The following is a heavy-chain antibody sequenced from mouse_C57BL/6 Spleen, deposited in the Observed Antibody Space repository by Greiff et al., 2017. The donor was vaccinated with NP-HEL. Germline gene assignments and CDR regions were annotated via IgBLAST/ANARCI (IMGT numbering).Heavy chain of an antibody. D-gene: IGHD2-3*01. V-gene: IGHV3-6*01. CDR1: GYSITSGYY. J-gene: IGHJ3*01. CDR3: ARGGDGYYGVFAY. Sequence: EVHLVESGPGLVKPSQSLSLTCSVTGYSITSGYYWNWIRQFPGNKLEWMGYISYDGSNNYNPSLKNRISITRDTSKNQFFLKLNSVTTEDTATYYCARGGDGYYGVFAYWGQGTLVTVSA. CDR2: ISYDGSN.